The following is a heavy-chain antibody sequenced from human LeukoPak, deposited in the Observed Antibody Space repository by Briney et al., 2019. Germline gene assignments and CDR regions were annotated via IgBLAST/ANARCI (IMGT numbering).Heavy chain of an antibody. CDR2: ISSSSSYI. V-gene: IGHV3-21*01. Sequence: GGSLRLSCAASGFTFSRYSMNWVRQAPGKGLEWVSSISSSSSYIYYADSVKGRFTISRDNAKNSLYLQMNSLRAEDAAVYYCASTHYDILTGYDYWGQGTLVTVSS. D-gene: IGHD3-9*01. CDR3: ASTHYDILTGYDY. J-gene: IGHJ4*02. CDR1: GFTFSRYS.